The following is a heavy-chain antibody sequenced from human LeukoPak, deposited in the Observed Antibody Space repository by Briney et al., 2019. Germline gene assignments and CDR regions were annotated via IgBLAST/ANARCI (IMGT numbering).Heavy chain of an antibody. Sequence: GGSLRLSCAASGFTFSSYGMSWVRQAPGKRLEWVSNINGSGGSTYYADSVKGRFTISRDNSKNTLSLQMNSLRAEDTAVYYCAKRIQSAMATGYWGQGTLVTVSS. CDR1: GFTFSSYG. V-gene: IGHV3-23*01. CDR3: AKRIQSAMATGY. D-gene: IGHD5-18*01. J-gene: IGHJ4*02. CDR2: INGSGGST.